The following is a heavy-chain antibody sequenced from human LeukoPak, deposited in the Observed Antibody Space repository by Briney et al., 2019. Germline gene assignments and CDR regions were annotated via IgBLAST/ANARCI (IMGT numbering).Heavy chain of an antibody. J-gene: IGHJ4*02. CDR1: GGTFSSYA. V-gene: IGHV1-69*13. D-gene: IGHD3-9*01. CDR2: IIPIFGTA. CDR3: ARGVADYDILTGYPNRLTDY. Sequence: ASVKVSCKASGGTFSSYAISWVRQAPGQGLEWMGGIIPIFGTANYAQKFQGRVTITADESTSTAYMELSSLRSEDTAVYYCARGVADYDILTGYPNRLTDYWGQGTLVTVSS.